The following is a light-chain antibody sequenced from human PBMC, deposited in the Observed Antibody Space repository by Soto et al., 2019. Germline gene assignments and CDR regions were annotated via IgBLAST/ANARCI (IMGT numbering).Light chain of an antibody. CDR2: DVS. Sequence: QSALTQPASVSGSPGQSITISCTGTSSDVGGYNYVSWYQQHPGKAPKLMIYDVSNRPSGVSNRFSGSKSGNKASLTISGLQAEDEADYYCSSYTSSSTPLVFGTGTKLTVL. V-gene: IGLV2-14*01. J-gene: IGLJ1*01. CDR3: SSYTSSSTPLV. CDR1: SSDVGGYNY.